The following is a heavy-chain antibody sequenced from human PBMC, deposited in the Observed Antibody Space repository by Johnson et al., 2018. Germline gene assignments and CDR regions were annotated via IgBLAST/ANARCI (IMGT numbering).Heavy chain of an antibody. J-gene: IGHJ3*02. CDR3: AGSLDPTDIVVVVAATGDAFDI. V-gene: IGHV1-69*01. CDR2: IIPIFGTA. Sequence: QVQLQESGAEVKKPGSSVKVSCKASGGTFSSYAISWVRQAPGQGLEWMGGIIPIFGTANYAQKFQGRVTITADDSPSKAYMELSSLRSEDTAVYYCAGSLDPTDIVVVVAATGDAFDIWGQGTMVTVSS. D-gene: IGHD2-15*01. CDR1: GGTFSSYA.